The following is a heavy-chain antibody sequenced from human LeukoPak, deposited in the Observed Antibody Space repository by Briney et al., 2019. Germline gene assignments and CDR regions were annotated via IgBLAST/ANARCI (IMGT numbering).Heavy chain of an antibody. V-gene: IGHV4-34*01. CDR3: ARPKRYRSSTSCYGGYYFDY. CDR2: INHSGST. CDR1: GGSFSGYY. J-gene: IGHJ4*02. Sequence: SETLSLTCAVYGGSFSGYYWSWIRQPPGKGLEWIGEINHSGSTNYNPSLKSRVTISVDASKNQFSLKLSSVTAADTAVYYCARPKRYRSSTSCYGGYYFDYWGQGTLVTVSS. D-gene: IGHD2-2*01.